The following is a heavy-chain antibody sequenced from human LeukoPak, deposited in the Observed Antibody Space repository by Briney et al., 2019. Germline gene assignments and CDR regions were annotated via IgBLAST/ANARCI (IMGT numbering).Heavy chain of an antibody. CDR3: ARDLVTMVRGVTGLDY. J-gene: IGHJ4*02. CDR1: GFTFSSYS. V-gene: IGHV3-21*01. Sequence: PGGSLRLSCAASGFTFSSYSMNWVRQAPGKGLEWVSSISSSSSYIYYADSVKGRFTISRDNAKNSLYLQMNSLRAEDTAVYYCARDLVTMVRGVTGLDYWGQGTLVTVSS. CDR2: ISSSSSYI. D-gene: IGHD3-10*01.